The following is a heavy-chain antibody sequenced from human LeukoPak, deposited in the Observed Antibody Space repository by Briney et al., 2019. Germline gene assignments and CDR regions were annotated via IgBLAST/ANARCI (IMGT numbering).Heavy chain of an antibody. Sequence: GGSLRLSCAASGFTVSSNYMSWVRQAPGKGLEWVSVIYSGGSTYYADSVKGRFTISRDNSKNTLYLQMNSLRAEDTAVYYCARDLPAIAVAGTQYWGQGTLVTVSS. D-gene: IGHD6-19*01. J-gene: IGHJ4*02. CDR1: GFTVSSNY. CDR2: IYSGGST. V-gene: IGHV3-66*01. CDR3: ARDLPAIAVAGTQY.